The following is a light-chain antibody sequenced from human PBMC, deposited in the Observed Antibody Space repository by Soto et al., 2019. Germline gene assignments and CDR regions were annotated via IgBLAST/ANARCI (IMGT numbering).Light chain of an antibody. CDR3: AAWGDSLSSYYV. Sequence: QSALTQPPSASGTPGQRVTISCSGSSSNIGRNIVNWYQQFPGTAPKLLIFNNNQRPSGVPDRFSASKSATSASLAISGLQSEDEADYYCAAWGDSLSSYYVFGTGTKVTVL. CDR2: NNN. V-gene: IGLV1-44*01. J-gene: IGLJ1*01. CDR1: SSNIGRNI.